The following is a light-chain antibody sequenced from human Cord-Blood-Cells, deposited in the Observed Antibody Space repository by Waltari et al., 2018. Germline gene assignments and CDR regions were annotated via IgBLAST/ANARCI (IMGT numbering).Light chain of an antibody. V-gene: IGLV1-51*02. CDR3: GTWDSSLSAGV. Sequence: QSVFTQPPSVSAAPGQKVTISCPGSSSNIGKNYVSWYQQLPGTAPKLLIYENNKRPSGIPDRFSGSKSGTSATLGITGLQTGDEADYYCGTWDSSLSAGVFGGGTKLTVL. J-gene: IGLJ3*02. CDR2: ENN. CDR1: SSNIGKNY.